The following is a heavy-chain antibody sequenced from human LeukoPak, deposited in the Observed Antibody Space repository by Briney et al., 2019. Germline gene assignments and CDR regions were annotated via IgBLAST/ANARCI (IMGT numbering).Heavy chain of an antibody. V-gene: IGHV1-2*02. Sequence: GASVKVSCKASGYTFTSNYMHWVRQAPGQGLEWMGWINPNSGGTNYAQKFQGRVTMTRDTSISTAYMELSRLRSDDTAVYYCARIVIAAAGTDLDYWGQGTLVTVSS. D-gene: IGHD6-13*01. J-gene: IGHJ4*02. CDR3: ARIVIAAAGTDLDY. CDR1: GYTFTSNY. CDR2: INPNSGGT.